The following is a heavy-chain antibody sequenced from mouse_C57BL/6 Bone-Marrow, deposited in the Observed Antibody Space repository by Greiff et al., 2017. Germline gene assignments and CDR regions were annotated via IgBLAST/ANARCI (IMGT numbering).Heavy chain of an antibody. CDR3: ARQVNGITTPWFAY. CDR1: GFTFSSYG. CDR2: ISIGGSYT. D-gene: IGHD1-1*01. Sequence: EVKVVESGGDLVKPGGSLTLSCAASGFTFSSYGMSWVRQTPDKRLEWVATISIGGSYTSYPDSVKGRFTISRDNAKNTLYLQMSSLTSEDSAVYYWARQVNGITTPWFAYWGQGTLVTVSA. J-gene: IGHJ3*01. V-gene: IGHV5-6*01.